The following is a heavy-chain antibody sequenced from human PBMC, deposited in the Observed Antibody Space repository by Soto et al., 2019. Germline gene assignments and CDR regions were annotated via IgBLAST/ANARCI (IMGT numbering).Heavy chain of an antibody. J-gene: IGHJ6*02. Sequence: GGSLRLSCAASGFTFSTFAMSWVRQAPGKGPEWVSGISGSGTSTYYADSVKGRFTISRDNSKNTLYLQMNSLRAEDTALYYCAKGRSYYYYYGVDVWGQGTTVTVSS. CDR3: AKGRSYYYYYGVDV. CDR1: GFTFSTFA. V-gene: IGHV3-23*01. CDR2: ISGSGTST.